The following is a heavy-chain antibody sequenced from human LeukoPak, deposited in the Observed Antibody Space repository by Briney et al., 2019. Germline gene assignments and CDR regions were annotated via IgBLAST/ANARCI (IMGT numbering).Heavy chain of an antibody. D-gene: IGHD1-26*01. J-gene: IGHJ4*02. CDR1: GYTFTGYY. Sequence: GASAKVSCKASGYTFTGYYMHWVRQAPGQGLEWMGWINPNSGGTNYAQKFQGRVTMTRDTSISTAYMELSRLRSDDTAVYYCARTYSGSYSGTFHFDYWGQGTLVTVSS. CDR3: ARTYSGSYSGTFHFDY. V-gene: IGHV1-2*02. CDR2: INPNSGGT.